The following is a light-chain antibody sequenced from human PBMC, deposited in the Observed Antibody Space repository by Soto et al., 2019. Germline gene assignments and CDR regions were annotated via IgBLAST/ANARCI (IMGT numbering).Light chain of an antibody. CDR3: QQRSQRPPLT. V-gene: IGKV3-11*01. Sequence: RGNDSFRASQRISTYLAWYQVKPGQAPRLLIYDASISATGDPARFSGSGSATHSSLTTRRLEPEDVAVSYCQQRSQRPPLTVGQGTRLEIK. CDR1: QRISTY. CDR2: DAS. J-gene: IGKJ5*01.